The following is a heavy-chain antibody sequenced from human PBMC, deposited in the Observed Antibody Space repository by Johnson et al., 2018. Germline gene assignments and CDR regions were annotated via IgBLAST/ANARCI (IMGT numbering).Heavy chain of an antibody. V-gene: IGHV3-30*18. CDR1: GFSFSDFG. J-gene: IGHJ6*03. CDR2: ISLDGSNK. CDR3: AKEGLRFLVVGYYMDV. Sequence: VQLQESGGGVVQPGRSLRLSCAASGFSFSDFGMHWGRQAPGRGLEWGALISLDGSNKYYAGSGKGRFSISRDHSNNTLSLQMKSLGAADPAVYYCAKEGLRFLVVGYYMDVWGKGTTVTVSS. D-gene: IGHD3-3*01.